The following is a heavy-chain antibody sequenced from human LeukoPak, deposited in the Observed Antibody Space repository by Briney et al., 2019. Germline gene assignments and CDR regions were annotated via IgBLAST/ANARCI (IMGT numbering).Heavy chain of an antibody. J-gene: IGHJ4*02. D-gene: IGHD3-10*01. CDR3: ARDLKGSGSYYV. CDR2: INAGNGNT. CDR1: GYTFTSYA. Sequence: ASVKVSCKASGYTFTSYAMHWVRQAPGQRLEWMGWINAGNGNTKYSQKFQGRVTITRDTSASTAYMELSSLRSEDTAVYYCARDLKGSGSYYVWGQGTLVTVSS. V-gene: IGHV1-3*01.